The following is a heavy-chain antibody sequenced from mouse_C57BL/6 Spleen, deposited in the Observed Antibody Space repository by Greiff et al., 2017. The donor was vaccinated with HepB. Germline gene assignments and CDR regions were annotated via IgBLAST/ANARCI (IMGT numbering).Heavy chain of an antibody. CDR1: GFNIKNTY. CDR2: IDPANGNT. D-gene: IGHD1-1*01. J-gene: IGHJ3*01. CDR3: ATTVVTGGGFAY. Sequence: VQLKESVAELVRPGASVKLSCTASGFNIKNTYMHWVKQRPEQGLEWIGRIDPANGNTKYAPKFQGKATITADTSSNTAYLQLSSLTSEDTAIYYCATTVVTGGGFAYWGQGTLVTVSA. V-gene: IGHV14-3*01.